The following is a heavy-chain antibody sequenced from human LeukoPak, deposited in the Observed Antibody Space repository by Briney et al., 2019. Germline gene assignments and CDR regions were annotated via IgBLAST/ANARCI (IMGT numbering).Heavy chain of an antibody. CDR3: ARSGASVPSYWYFDL. CDR2: IYYSGTT. V-gene: IGHV4-59*01. CDR1: GVSISNYY. J-gene: IGHJ2*01. Sequence: SETLSLTCTVSGVSISNYYWTWIRQPPGKGLEWIGYIYYSGTTDYNPSLKSRVTISVDTSKNQFSLKLSSVTAADTAVYYCARSGASVPSYWYFDLWGRGTLVTVSS. D-gene: IGHD2-2*01.